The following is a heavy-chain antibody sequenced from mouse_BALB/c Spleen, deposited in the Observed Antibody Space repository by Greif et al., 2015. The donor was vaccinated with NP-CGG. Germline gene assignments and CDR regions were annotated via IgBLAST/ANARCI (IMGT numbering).Heavy chain of an antibody. J-gene: IGHJ2*01. CDR2: IHPGNGRT. CDR3: ARGGWFDY. V-gene: IGHV1S81*02. CDR1: GYTFTSYW. Sequence: QVQLPQSGAELVKPGASVKLSCKASGYTFTSYWMHWVQQRPGPGLEWIGEIHPGNGRTNYNEKFKSKATLTVDKSASTADMQLSSLTSEDSAVYDCARGGWFDYWGQGTTLTVSS. D-gene: IGHD3-3*01.